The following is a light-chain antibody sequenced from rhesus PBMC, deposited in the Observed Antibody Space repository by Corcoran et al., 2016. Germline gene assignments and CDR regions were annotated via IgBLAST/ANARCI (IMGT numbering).Light chain of an antibody. J-gene: IGKJ2*01. CDR3: QHGYGTPSS. Sequence: DIQMTQSPSSLSASVGDRVTTTCQASQGISNYLAWYQQKPGKVPKLLIYKASTLQSGVPSRFSGSGSRTDFTLPICGLQPEDFATYYCQHGYGTPSSFGQGTKVPIK. CDR2: KAS. CDR1: QGISNY. V-gene: IGKV1-25*01.